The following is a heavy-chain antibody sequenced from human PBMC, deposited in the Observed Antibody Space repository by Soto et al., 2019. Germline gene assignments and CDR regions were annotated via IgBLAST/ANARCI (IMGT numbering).Heavy chain of an antibody. CDR2: IDPSDSYT. CDR1: GYSFTSYW. J-gene: IGHJ5*02. V-gene: IGHV5-10-1*01. D-gene: IGHD3-22*01. Sequence: GASVKVSCKASGYSFTSYWISWVRQMPGKGLELMGRIDPSDSYTNYSPSFQGHVTISADKSISTAYLQWSSLKASDTAMYYCASQLYYYDSSGPPPGWFDPWGQGTLVTVYS. CDR3: ASQLYYYDSSGPPPGWFDP.